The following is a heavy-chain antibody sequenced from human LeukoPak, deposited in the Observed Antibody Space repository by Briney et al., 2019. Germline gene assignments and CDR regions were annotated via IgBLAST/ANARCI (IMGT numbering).Heavy chain of an antibody. CDR3: AKEMSASPNYYGSGSYYNAFDY. J-gene: IGHJ4*02. D-gene: IGHD3-10*01. CDR1: GFTFSIYD. CDR2: ISGCGGST. Sequence: PGGSLRLSCAASGFTFSIYDMSWPRQARGGGREGGSAISGCGGSTYYAGSEKGRFTISRDNSKNTLYLQMNSLRAEDTAVYYCAKEMSASPNYYGSGSYYNAFDYGGQGTLATVSS. V-gene: IGHV3-23*01.